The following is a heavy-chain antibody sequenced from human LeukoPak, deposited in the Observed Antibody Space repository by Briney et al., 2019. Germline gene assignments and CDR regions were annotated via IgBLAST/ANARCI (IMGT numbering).Heavy chain of an antibody. CDR2: VYYTGNS. V-gene: IGHV4-59*01. Sequence: SETLSLSCTVSGGSISSYYWSWIRQPPGKGLEWIGYVYYTGNSNHNPSLKSRVTMSVDTSKNQFSLKLSSVTAADTAVYYCARAVDYCRGASCYEGYYYYMDVWGKGTTVTVSS. CDR1: GGSISSYY. J-gene: IGHJ6*03. CDR3: ARAVDYCRGASCYEGYYYYMDV. D-gene: IGHD2-2*01.